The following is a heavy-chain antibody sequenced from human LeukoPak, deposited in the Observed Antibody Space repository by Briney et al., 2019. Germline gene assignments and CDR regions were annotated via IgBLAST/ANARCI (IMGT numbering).Heavy chain of an antibody. J-gene: IGHJ6*02. CDR2: ISYDGSNK. Sequence: PGGSLRLSCAASGFTFSSYGMHWVRQAPGKGLEWVAVISYDGSNKYYADSVKGRFTISRDNSKNTLYLQMNSLRAEDTAVYCCAKDLALYSGYDNYYGMDVWGQGTTVTVSS. D-gene: IGHD5-12*01. CDR1: GFTFSSYG. CDR3: AKDLALYSGYDNYYGMDV. V-gene: IGHV3-30*18.